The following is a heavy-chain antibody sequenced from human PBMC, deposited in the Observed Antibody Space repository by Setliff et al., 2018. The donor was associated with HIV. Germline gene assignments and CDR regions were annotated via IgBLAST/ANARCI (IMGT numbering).Heavy chain of an antibody. J-gene: IGHJ4*02. CDR1: GGSISNSDFY. CDR2: FYYSGSS. D-gene: IGHD2-2*01. V-gene: IGHV4-39*01. CDR3: AKLLPAADMAREIDS. Sequence: SETLSLTCTVSGGSISNSDFYWGWIRQPPGKGLEWIGNFYYSGSSHYNPSLKSRVTISVDTSKNQFSLKLISVSAADTAVYYCAKLLPAADMAREIDSWGQGTLVTVSS.